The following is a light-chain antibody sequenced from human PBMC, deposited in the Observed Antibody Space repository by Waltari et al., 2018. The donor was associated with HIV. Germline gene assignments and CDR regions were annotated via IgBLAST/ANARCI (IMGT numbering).Light chain of an antibody. CDR3: HSRDSSGHHVL. CDR2: ERK. J-gene: IGLJ2*01. CDR1: SLRSYY. Sequence: SSELTQDPSVSVALGQTVRITCQGDSLRSYYASWYQQKSGQAPVVVFVERKNRPSGIPDRVSGASSGNTAALTITEAQAEDEADYYCHSRDSSGHHVLFGGGTKVTVL. V-gene: IGLV3-19*01.